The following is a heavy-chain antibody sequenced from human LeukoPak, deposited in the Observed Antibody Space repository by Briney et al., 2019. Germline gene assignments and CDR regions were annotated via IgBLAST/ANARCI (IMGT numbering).Heavy chain of an antibody. Sequence: GGSLRLSCAASGFTFSDYDMAWVRQAPGKGLEWVSTIGKSVDNTFYADSVRGRFTISTDNSKNTLYLQMNNLRVDDAAVYYCARHWLWGQGTLVTVSS. CDR1: GFTFSDYD. D-gene: IGHD5-12*01. J-gene: IGHJ4*02. CDR2: IGKSVDNT. V-gene: IGHV3-23*01. CDR3: ARHWL.